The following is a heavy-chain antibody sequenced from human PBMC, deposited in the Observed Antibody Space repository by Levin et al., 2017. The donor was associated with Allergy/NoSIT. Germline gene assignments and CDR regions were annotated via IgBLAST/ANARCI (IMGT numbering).Heavy chain of an antibody. V-gene: IGHV3-74*01. Sequence: GESLKISCAASGFTFSSYWMHWVRQAPGKGLVWVSRINSDGSSTSYADSVKGRFTISRDNAKNTLYLQMNSLRAEDTAVYYCARAVAVHFDYWGQGTLVTVSS. D-gene: IGHD6-19*01. J-gene: IGHJ4*02. CDR2: INSDGSST. CDR3: ARAVAVHFDY. CDR1: GFTFSSYW.